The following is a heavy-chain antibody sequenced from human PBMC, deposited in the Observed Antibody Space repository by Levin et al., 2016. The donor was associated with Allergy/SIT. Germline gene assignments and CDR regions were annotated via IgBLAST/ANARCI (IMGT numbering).Heavy chain of an antibody. V-gene: IGHV5-51*01. J-gene: IGHJ6*02. CDR3: ARQESPPPAPTYTYGLDV. D-gene: IGHD3-10*01. CDR2: INPADSDI. Sequence: VRQMPGKGLEWMGIINPADSDITYSPSYQGQVTISVDKSISTAYLQWGSLKASDTAIYYCARQESPPPAPTYTYGLDVWGQGTTVTVSS.